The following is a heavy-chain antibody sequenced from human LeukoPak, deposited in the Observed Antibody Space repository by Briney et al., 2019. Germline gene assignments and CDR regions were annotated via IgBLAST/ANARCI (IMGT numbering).Heavy chain of an antibody. CDR2: IYYSGST. V-gene: IGHV4-59*06. Sequence: SETLSLTCTVSGGSISSYYWSWIRQHPGKGLEWIGYIYYSGSTYYNPSLKSRVTISVDTSKNQFSLKLSSVTAADTAVYYCARSRYSYYGMDVWGQGTTVTVSS. CDR1: GGSISSYY. CDR3: ARSRYSYYGMDV. D-gene: IGHD3-9*01. J-gene: IGHJ6*02.